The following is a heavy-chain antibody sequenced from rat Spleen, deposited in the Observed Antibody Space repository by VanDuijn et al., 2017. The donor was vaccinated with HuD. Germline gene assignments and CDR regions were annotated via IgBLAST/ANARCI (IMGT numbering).Heavy chain of an antibody. D-gene: IGHD1-2*01. V-gene: IGHV5-20*01. Sequence: EVQLVESGGGLVQPGRSLTLSCAASGFTFSDYYMAWVRQAPTKGLEWVATISSEGRSSYYRDSVQGRFTISRDNAKSNLYLQMDSLRSEDTATYYCARDSTYASLDYWGQGVTVTVSS. CDR3: ARDSTYASLDY. J-gene: IGHJ2*01. CDR1: GFTFSDYY. CDR2: ISSEGRSS.